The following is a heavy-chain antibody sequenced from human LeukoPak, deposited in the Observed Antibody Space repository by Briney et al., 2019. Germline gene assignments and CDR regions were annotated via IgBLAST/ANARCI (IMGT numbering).Heavy chain of an antibody. CDR2: VSGGGDYT. V-gene: IGHV3-23*01. D-gene: IGHD1-26*01. Sequence: GGSLRLSCAASRFTFSNYAMSWVRQTPGKGLEWVSVVSGGGDYTYYADSVKGRFTISRDNSQNTLYLQMDSLRAEDTAIYYCAKALGPTTSIVYFQPWGQGTLVTLS. CDR3: AKALGPTTSIVYFQP. CDR1: RFTFSNYA. J-gene: IGHJ1*01.